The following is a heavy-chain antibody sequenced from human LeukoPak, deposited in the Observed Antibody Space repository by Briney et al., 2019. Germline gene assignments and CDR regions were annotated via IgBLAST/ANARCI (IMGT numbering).Heavy chain of an antibody. CDR2: LKGDGSQE. J-gene: IGHJ4*02. Sequence: PGGSLRLSCAASGFTFSRNWMSWVRQAPLKGLEWVAILKGDGSQEDYVDSVKGRFTISRDNAKSSLYLQMNSLRPEDTAVYYCARDWDGSGKSMDYWGQGTLVTVSP. CDR3: ARDWDGSGKSMDY. D-gene: IGHD3-10*01. V-gene: IGHV3-7*04. CDR1: GFTFSRNW.